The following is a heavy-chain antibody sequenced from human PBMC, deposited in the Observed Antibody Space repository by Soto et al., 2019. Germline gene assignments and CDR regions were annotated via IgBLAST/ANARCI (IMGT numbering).Heavy chain of an antibody. CDR3: AKGRSMIVVVIAYFQH. V-gene: IGHV3-9*01. D-gene: IGHD3-22*01. CDR2: ISWNSGSI. Sequence: EVQLVESGGGLVQPGRSLRLSCAASGFTFDDYAMHWVRQAPGKGLEWVSGISWNSGSIGYADSVKGRFTISRDNAKNSLYLQMNSLRAEDTALYYCAKGRSMIVVVIAYFQHWGQGTLVTVSS. CDR1: GFTFDDYA. J-gene: IGHJ1*01.